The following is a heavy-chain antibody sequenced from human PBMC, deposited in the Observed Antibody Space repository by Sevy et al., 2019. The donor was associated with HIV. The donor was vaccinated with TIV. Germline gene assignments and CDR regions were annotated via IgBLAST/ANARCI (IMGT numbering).Heavy chain of an antibody. CDR1: GGSFSGYY. D-gene: IGHD3-3*01. Sequence: SETLSLTCAVYGGSFSGYYWSWIRQPPGKGLEWIGEINHSGSTNYNPSLKSRVTISVDTSKNQFSLKLSSVTAADTAVYYCARVGPFSIWSGSPPCYYMDIWGKGTTVTVSS. CDR3: ARVGPFSIWSGSPPCYYMDI. V-gene: IGHV4-34*01. J-gene: IGHJ6*03. CDR2: INHSGST.